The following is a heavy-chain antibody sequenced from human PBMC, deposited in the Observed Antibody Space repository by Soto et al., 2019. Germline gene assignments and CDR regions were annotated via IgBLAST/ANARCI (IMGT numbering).Heavy chain of an antibody. Sequence: EVQLVESGGGLVQPGGSLRLSCAASGFTFSSYEMNWVRQAPGKGPEWVPYISNSGSNIKYADSVKGRFTISRDNAKNSLYLQMNSLRVEDTAVYYCAREHRSSFSSTFDYWGQGTLVTVSS. CDR2: ISNSGSNI. CDR3: AREHRSSFSSTFDY. D-gene: IGHD6-6*01. CDR1: GFTFSSYE. V-gene: IGHV3-48*03. J-gene: IGHJ4*02.